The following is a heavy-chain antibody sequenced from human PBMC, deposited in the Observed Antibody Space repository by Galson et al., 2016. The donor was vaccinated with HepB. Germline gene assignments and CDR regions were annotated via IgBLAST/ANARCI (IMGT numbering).Heavy chain of an antibody. V-gene: IGHV6-1*01. D-gene: IGHD6-25*01. CDR2: TYYRSKRYN. CDR1: GDSVSSNSAA. J-gene: IGHJ4*02. Sequence: CAISGDSVSSNSAAWNWIRQSPSRGLEWLGRTYYRSKRYNDYAESVKSRITINPDTSKNQFSLQLHSVTPDDTAFYYCAGEGASGYALDYWGQGTLVTVSS. CDR3: AGEGASGYALDY.